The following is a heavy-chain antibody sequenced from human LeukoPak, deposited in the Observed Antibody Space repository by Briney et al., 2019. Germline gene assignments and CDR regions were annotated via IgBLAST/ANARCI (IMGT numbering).Heavy chain of an antibody. D-gene: IGHD6-19*01. J-gene: IGHJ3*02. CDR3: ARLGIAVAGNDAFDI. CDR2: IYPGDSDT. Sequence: KCGESLKISCKGSGYSFTNYWIGWVRQMPGKGLEWMGIIYPGDSDTKYSPSFQGQVTISADKSISTAYLQWSSLKASDTAMYYCARLGIAVAGNDAFDIWGQGTMVTVSS. CDR1: GYSFTNYW. V-gene: IGHV5-51*01.